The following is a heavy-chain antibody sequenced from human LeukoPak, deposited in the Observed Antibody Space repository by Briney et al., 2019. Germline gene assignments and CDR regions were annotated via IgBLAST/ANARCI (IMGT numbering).Heavy chain of an antibody. D-gene: IGHD2-2*01. Sequence: SVKVSCKASGGTFSSYAISWVRQAPGQGLEWMGGIIPIFGTPNYAQKFQGRVTITAAESTNTAYMELSNLRSEDTAVYYCARGVRKAAASFDYWGQGTLVTVSS. CDR3: ARGVRKAAASFDY. J-gene: IGHJ4*02. CDR2: IIPIFGTP. CDR1: GGTFSSYA. V-gene: IGHV1-69*13.